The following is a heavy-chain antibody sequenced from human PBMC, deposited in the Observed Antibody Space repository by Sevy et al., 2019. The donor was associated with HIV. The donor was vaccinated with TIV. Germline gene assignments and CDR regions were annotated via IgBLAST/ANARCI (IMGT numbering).Heavy chain of an antibody. J-gene: IGHJ4*02. CDR2: IITTGALT. Sequence: GGSLRLSCAVSGFTFRSYGMHWVRQVSGKGLEWVSHIITTGALTYYAHSVKGRFTITRDNAGNSLYLQMNSLRDEETAVYYCARGRRDGSSLFFDYWGQGTLVTVSS. CDR1: GFTFRSYG. CDR3: ARGRRDGSSLFFDY. D-gene: IGHD3-16*02. V-gene: IGHV3-48*02.